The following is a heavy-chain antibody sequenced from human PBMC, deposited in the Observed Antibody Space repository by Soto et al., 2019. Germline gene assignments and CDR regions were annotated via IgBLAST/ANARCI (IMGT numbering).Heavy chain of an antibody. Sequence: QVQLQESGPGLVKPSQTLSLTCTVSGGSISSGDYYWSWIRQPPGKGLEWIGYIYYSGSTYYNPSIKSRVIISVDTSMIQFSLKLSSVTAADTAVYFCAREVVGRSFYYYGMDVWGLGTTVTVSS. CDR3: AREVVGRSFYYYGMDV. CDR2: IYYSGST. J-gene: IGHJ6*02. CDR1: GGSISSGDYY. V-gene: IGHV4-30-4*01. D-gene: IGHD3-16*02.